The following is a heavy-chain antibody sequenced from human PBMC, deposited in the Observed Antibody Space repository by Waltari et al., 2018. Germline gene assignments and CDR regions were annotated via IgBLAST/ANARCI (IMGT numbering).Heavy chain of an antibody. V-gene: IGHV3-30*02. CDR1: GFICNNYD. D-gene: IGHD2-2*01. Sequence: QVQLVESGGGVVQPGGSLRLFFAASGFICNNYDQPWVRPAPGEGLEWVAFIRDEGSDRKYAESVKGRFTTSRDNSNNMLFLEMNSLRPEDTAVYYCAKDPGSSTSYGIDYWGQGTLVTVSS. CDR2: IRDEGSDR. J-gene: IGHJ4*02. CDR3: AKDPGSSTSYGIDY.